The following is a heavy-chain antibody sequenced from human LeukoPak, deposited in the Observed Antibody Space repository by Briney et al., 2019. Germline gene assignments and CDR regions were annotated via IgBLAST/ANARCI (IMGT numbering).Heavy chain of an antibody. CDR2: IYTRGST. V-gene: IGHV4-4*07. CDR1: GGSINNYY. D-gene: IGHD2-15*01. J-gene: IGHJ3*02. Sequence: SETLSLTCTVSGGSINNYYWSWIRQPAGKGLEWIGLIYTRGSTNYNPSLQNRVTMSVDTSKNKFFLKLSSVTAAETAVYYCARGRYCSADICSGGDAFDIWGQGTMVSVSS. CDR3: ARGRYCSADICSGGDAFDI.